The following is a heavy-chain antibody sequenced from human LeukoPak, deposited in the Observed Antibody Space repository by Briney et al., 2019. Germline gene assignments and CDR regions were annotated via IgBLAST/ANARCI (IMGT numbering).Heavy chain of an antibody. V-gene: IGHV4-59*01. CDR2: IYYSGST. Sequence: SETLSLTCTVSGGSISSYYWSWIRQPPGKGLEWIGYIYYSGSTNYNPSLKSRVTISVDTSKNQFSLKLSSVTAADTAVYYCARAPATYYDFWSGSPYYYYYGMDVWGQGTTVTVSS. D-gene: IGHD3-3*01. CDR3: ARAPATYYDFWSGSPYYYYYGMDV. J-gene: IGHJ6*02. CDR1: GGSISSYY.